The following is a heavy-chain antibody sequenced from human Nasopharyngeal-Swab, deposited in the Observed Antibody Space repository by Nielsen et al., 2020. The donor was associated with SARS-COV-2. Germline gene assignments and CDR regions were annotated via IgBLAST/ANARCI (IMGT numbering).Heavy chain of an antibody. D-gene: IGHD6-19*01. CDR3: ARDQWLVHYFDY. CDR2: ISANNGNT. V-gene: IGHV1-18*01. J-gene: IGHJ4*02. CDR1: GYTFINYG. Sequence: ASVKASCKASGYTFINYGLSWVRQAPGQGLEWVGWISANNGNTNYAQKFRGRVTMTTDTSTSTAYMELRSLRSDDTAIYYCARDQWLVHYFDYWGQGTLVTVSS.